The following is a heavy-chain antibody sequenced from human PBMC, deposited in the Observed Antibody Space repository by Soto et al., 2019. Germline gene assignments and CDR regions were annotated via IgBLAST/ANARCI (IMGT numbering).Heavy chain of an antibody. Sequence: QVQLVQSGAEVKKPGSSVKVSCKASGGTFSSYAISWVRQAPGQGLEWMGGIIPIFGTANYAQKFQGRVKITADESTSTAYMELSSLRSEDTAVYYCARDGGDYGSGSYYKSYYGMDVWGQGTTVTVSS. D-gene: IGHD3-10*01. V-gene: IGHV1-69*01. J-gene: IGHJ6*02. CDR3: ARDGGDYGSGSYYKSYYGMDV. CDR1: GGTFSSYA. CDR2: IIPIFGTA.